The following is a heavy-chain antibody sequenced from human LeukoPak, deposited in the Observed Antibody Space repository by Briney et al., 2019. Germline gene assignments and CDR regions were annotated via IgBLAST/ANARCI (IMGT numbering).Heavy chain of an antibody. CDR1: GFTFDDYE. CDR2: ISYDGSNK. D-gene: IGHD6-19*01. Sequence: GGSLRLSCAASGFTFDDYEMSWVRQAPGKGLEWVAVISYDGSNKYYADSVKGRFTISRDNSKNTLYLQMNSLRAEDTAVYYCARDRGVGSSGWYGYAFDIWGQGTMVTVSS. V-gene: IGHV3-30-3*01. J-gene: IGHJ3*02. CDR3: ARDRGVGSSGWYGYAFDI.